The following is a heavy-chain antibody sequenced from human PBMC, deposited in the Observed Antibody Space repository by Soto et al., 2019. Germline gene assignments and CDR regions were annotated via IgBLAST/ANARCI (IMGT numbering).Heavy chain of an antibody. CDR2: IKPANGNT. D-gene: IGHD3-16*02. CDR3: TRSAISPYGGLIGPFDY. Sequence: QVQLAQSGAEERKPGASVKVSCEATGYTFTAYAMHWVRQAPGQRLEWMGWIKPANGNTKYSQKFQGRLTITIDTSAYTMYMELSSLTSEDTAMYYCTRSAISPYGGLIGPFDYWGQGNLVTVSS. J-gene: IGHJ4*02. CDR1: GYTFTAYA. V-gene: IGHV1-3*05.